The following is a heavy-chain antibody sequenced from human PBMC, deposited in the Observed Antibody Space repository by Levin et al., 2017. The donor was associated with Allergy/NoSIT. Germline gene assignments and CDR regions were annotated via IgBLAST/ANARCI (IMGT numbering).Heavy chain of an antibody. CDR1: GYRFIGYY. CDR3: ARGGVTYYDFDY. Sequence: ASVKVSCKASGYRFIGYYIHWVRQAPGQGLEWMGWINPNSGGTSYAQKFHGRFTMTTDTSISTAYMELNRLTSDDTAVYYCARGGVTYYDFDYWGQGTLVTVSS. J-gene: IGHJ4*02. CDR2: INPNSGGT. V-gene: IGHV1-2*02. D-gene: IGHD3-3*01.